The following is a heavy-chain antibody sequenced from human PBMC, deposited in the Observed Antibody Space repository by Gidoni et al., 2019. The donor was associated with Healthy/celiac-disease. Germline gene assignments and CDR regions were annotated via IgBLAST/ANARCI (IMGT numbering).Heavy chain of an antibody. V-gene: IGHV4-59*01. D-gene: IGHD6-19*01. J-gene: IGHJ4*02. CDR3: ARMAWSVAGTAIFDY. CDR2: IYHSGST. CDR1: GGSIRSYY. Sequence: QVQLQESGPGLVKPSETLSLTCPVAGGSIRSYYWSWFRPPPGKGLEWIGYIYHSGSTNYNPSLKSRVTISVDTSKNQFSLKLSSVTAADTAVYYCARMAWSVAGTAIFDYWGQGTLVTVSS.